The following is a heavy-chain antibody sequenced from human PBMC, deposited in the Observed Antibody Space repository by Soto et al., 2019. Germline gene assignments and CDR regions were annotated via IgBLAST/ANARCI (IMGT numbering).Heavy chain of an antibody. CDR1: GGSISSYY. CDR2: IYYSGST. J-gene: IGHJ4*02. V-gene: IGHV4-59*01. Sequence: SETLSLTCTVSGGSISSYYWSWIRQPPGKGLEWIGYIYYSGSTNYNPSLKSRVTISVDTSKNQFSLKLSSVTAADTAVYYCARKDSGYDSNFEYWGQGTLVTVSS. CDR3: ARKDSGYDSNFEY. D-gene: IGHD5-12*01.